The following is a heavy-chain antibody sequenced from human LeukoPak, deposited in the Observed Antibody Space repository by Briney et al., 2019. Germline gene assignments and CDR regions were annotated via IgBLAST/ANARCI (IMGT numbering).Heavy chain of an antibody. CDR3: ARGSWNDGGRLDY. V-gene: IGHV3-66*01. CDR2: IDSGSST. D-gene: IGHD1-1*01. Sequence: PGGSLRLSCAASGFTVSSNYMSWVRQAPGKGLEWVSVIDSGSSTYDAYSVKGRFTISRDNSKNTLYLQMNSLRAEDTAVYYCARGSWNDGGRLDYWGQGTLVAVSS. CDR1: GFTVSSNY. J-gene: IGHJ4*02.